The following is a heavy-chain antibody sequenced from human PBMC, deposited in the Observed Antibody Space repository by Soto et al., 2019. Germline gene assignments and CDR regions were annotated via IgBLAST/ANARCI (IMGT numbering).Heavy chain of an antibody. CDR3: ATLPITIFGVVPDAFDI. J-gene: IGHJ3*02. CDR1: GYTLTELS. V-gene: IGHV1-24*01. CDR2: FDPEDGET. D-gene: IGHD3-3*01. Sequence: ASVKVSCKVSGYTLTELSMHWVRQAPGKGLEWMGGFDPEDGETIYAQKFQGRVTMTEDTSTDTAYMELSSLRSEDTAVYYCATLPITIFGVVPDAFDIWGQGTMVTVAS.